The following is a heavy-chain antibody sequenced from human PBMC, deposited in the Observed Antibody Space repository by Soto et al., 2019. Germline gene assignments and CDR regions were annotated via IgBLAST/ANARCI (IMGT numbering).Heavy chain of an antibody. Sequence: SETLSLTCAVYGGSFSGYYWSWIRQPPGKGLEWIGEINHSGSTNYNPSLKSRVTISVDTSKNQFSLKLSSVTAADTAVYYCAIGQRDGYSYYYMDVWGKGTTVTFSS. CDR2: INHSGST. J-gene: IGHJ6*03. CDR1: GGSFSGYY. D-gene: IGHD5-18*01. CDR3: AIGQRDGYSYYYMDV. V-gene: IGHV4-34*01.